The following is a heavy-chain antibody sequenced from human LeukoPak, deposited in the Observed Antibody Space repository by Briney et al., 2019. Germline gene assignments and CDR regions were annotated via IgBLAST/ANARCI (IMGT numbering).Heavy chain of an antibody. D-gene: IGHD3-10*01. CDR1: GGSISSYY. CDR3: ARSELLWFGGVNSGFDY. CDR2: IYYSGST. V-gene: IGHV4-59*01. Sequence: SETLSLTCTVSGGSISSYYWSWIRQPPGKGLEWIGYIYYSGSTNYNPSLKSRVTISVDTSKSQFSLKLSSVTAADTAVYYCARSELLWFGGVNSGFDYWGQGTLVTVSS. J-gene: IGHJ4*02.